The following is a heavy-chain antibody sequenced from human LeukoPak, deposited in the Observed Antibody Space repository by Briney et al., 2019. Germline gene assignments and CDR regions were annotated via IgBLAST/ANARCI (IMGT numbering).Heavy chain of an antibody. CDR1: CGSLSSSSYY. CDR3: ARHHRWELRVPNWFDP. V-gene: IGHV4-39*01. D-gene: IGHD1-26*01. CDR2: IYYSGST. J-gene: IGHJ5*02. Sequence: TSETLSLTCTVSCGSLSSSSYYWGWIRPPPGKGPGWGGGIYYSGSTYYNPSLKSRVTISVDTSKNQFSLKLSSVTAADTAVYYCARHHRWELRVPNWFDPWGQGTLVTVSS.